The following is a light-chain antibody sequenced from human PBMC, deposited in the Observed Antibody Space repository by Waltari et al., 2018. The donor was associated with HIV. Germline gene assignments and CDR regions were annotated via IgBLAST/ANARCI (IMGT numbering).Light chain of an antibody. Sequence: EIVLTQSPGTLSLSPGERATLSCRASQSISSSYLAWYQQKPGQAPRLLIYGTSSRATGIPDRFSGSGSGTDFTLTISRLEPEDFAVYYCQQYGSSPQTFGGGTNVEMK. CDR2: GTS. J-gene: IGKJ4*01. V-gene: IGKV3-20*01. CDR1: QSISSSY. CDR3: QQYGSSPQT.